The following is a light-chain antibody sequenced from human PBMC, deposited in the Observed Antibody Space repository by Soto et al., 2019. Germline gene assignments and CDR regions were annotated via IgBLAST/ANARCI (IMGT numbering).Light chain of an antibody. CDR2: GNS. V-gene: IGLV1-40*01. CDR3: QSYDSSLSGSGV. J-gene: IGLJ1*01. Sequence: SLLAQPPSVSVAPGQMGTISCTGSSSNIGAGYDVHWYQQPPGTAPKLLIYGNSNRPSGVPDRFSGSKSGTSASLAITGLQAEDEADYYCQSYDSSLSGSGVFGTGTKVTV. CDR1: SSNIGAGYD.